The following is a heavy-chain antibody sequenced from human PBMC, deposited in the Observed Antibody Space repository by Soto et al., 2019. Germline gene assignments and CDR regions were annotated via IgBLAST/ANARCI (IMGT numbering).Heavy chain of an antibody. D-gene: IGHD3-22*01. V-gene: IGHV4-59*01. CDR2: IYYSGST. CDR1: GGSNSSYY. J-gene: IGHJ3*02. Sequence: SETLSLTCTVSGGSNSSYYWRWIRQPPGKGLEWIGYIYYSGSTNYNPSLKSRVTISVDTSKNQFSLKLSSVTAADTAVYYCARHDGYDSSGYYDAFDIWGQGTMVTGSS. CDR3: ARHDGYDSSGYYDAFDI.